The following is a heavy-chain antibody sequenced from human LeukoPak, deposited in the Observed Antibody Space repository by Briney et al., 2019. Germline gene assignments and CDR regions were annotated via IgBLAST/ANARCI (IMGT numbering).Heavy chain of an antibody. Sequence: AGGSLRLSCAASGFTVSSNYMSWVRQAPGKGLEWVSVIYCGGSTYYADSVKGRFSISRDNSKNTLYLQMNSLRAEDTAVYYCARDMGEVAGDYYYYYGMDDWGQGTTVTVSS. D-gene: IGHD6-19*01. CDR2: IYCGGST. CDR3: ARDMGEVAGDYYYYYGMDD. CDR1: GFTVSSNY. J-gene: IGHJ6*02. V-gene: IGHV3-53*01.